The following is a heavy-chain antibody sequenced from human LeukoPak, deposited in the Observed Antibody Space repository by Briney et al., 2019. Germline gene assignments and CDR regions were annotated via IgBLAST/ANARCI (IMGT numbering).Heavy chain of an antibody. CDR1: GFTFDDHG. D-gene: IGHD5-18*01. CDR3: TTPELWVNDAFDI. CDR2: ISWNSGGI. Sequence: GRSLRLSCAASGFTFDDHGMFWVRQAPGKGLEWVSSISWNSGGIAYADSVRGRFTISRDNAKNSLYLQMNSLRPEDTALYYCTTPELWVNDAFDIWGQGTMVTVSS. V-gene: IGHV3-9*01. J-gene: IGHJ3*02.